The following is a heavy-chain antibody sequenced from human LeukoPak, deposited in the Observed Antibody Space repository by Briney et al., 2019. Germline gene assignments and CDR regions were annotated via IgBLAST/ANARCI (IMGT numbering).Heavy chain of an antibody. CDR1: GFTFSSYA. V-gene: IGHV3-23*01. D-gene: IGHD6-19*01. Sequence: GGSLRLSCAASGFTFSSYAMSWVRQAPGKGLEWVSAISGSGGSTYYADSVKGRFTISRDNSKSTLYLQMNSLRAEDTAVYYCAKRRVTGSGRYYYYGMDVWGQGTTVTVSS. CDR3: AKRRVTGSGRYYYYGMDV. CDR2: ISGSGGST. J-gene: IGHJ6*02.